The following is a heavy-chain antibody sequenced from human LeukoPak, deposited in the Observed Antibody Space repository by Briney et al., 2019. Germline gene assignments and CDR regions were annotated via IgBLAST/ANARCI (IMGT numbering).Heavy chain of an antibody. Sequence: ASVKVSCKASGYTFTGYYMHWVRQAPGQGLEWVGWINPNSGGTNYAQKFQGRVTMTRDTSISTAYMGLSRLRSDDTAVYYCARDPGDWAYYFDYWGQGTLVTVSS. D-gene: IGHD3/OR15-3a*01. CDR2: INPNSGGT. CDR3: ARDPGDWAYYFDY. J-gene: IGHJ4*02. CDR1: GYTFTGYY. V-gene: IGHV1-2*02.